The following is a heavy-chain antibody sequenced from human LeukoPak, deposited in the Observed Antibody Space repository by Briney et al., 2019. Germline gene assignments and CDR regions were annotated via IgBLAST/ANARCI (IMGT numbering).Heavy chain of an antibody. CDR3: ARVPVLIISPGLDY. Sequence: PGGSLRLSCAASGFTFSDYYMNWVRQAPGKGLEWVSSISSSSSYIYYAESVKGRFTISRDNAMNSLYLQMNSLRAEDTAVYYCARVPVLIISPGLDYWGQGTLVTVSS. J-gene: IGHJ4*02. V-gene: IGHV3-21*04. CDR2: ISSSSSYI. CDR1: GFTFSDYY. D-gene: IGHD3-16*01.